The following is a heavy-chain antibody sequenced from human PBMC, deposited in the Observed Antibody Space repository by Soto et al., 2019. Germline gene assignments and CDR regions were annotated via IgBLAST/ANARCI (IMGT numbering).Heavy chain of an antibody. Sequence: QVQLVQSGAEVKKPGSSVKVSCKASGGTFSSYAISWVRQAPGQGLEWMGGIIPIFGTANYAQKFQGRVTITADEATSTAYMELGSLRSEDTAVYYCARDKEYYDSSGYSNWFDPWGQGTLVTVSS. CDR1: GGTFSSYA. J-gene: IGHJ5*02. CDR3: ARDKEYYDSSGYSNWFDP. V-gene: IGHV1-69*12. CDR2: IIPIFGTA. D-gene: IGHD3-22*01.